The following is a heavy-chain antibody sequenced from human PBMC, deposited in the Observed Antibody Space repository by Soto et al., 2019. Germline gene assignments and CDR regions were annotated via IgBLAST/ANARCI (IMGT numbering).Heavy chain of an antibody. CDR1: GLSFTTAW. CDR3: STDIGLYGLDI. J-gene: IGHJ6*02. Sequence: EVQLVESGGGLVKAGESLRLSCAASGLSFTTAWMSWVRQAPGKGLEWVGRIKSETDGGTTDYAAPVKGRFTISRDDSRNTLYLQMNSLKTEDTAQYYYSTDIGLYGLDIWGQGTTVTVSS. D-gene: IGHD3-10*01. CDR2: IKSETDGGTT. V-gene: IGHV3-15*01.